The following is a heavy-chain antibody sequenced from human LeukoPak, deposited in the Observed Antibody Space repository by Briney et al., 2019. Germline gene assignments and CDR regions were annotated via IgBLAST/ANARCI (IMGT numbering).Heavy chain of an antibody. D-gene: IGHD3-16*01. Sequence: SETLSLTCTVSGGSLSGFYWSWIRQLPGKGLEWIGYIFYSGSAYYNPSLKSRVSLSVDTSKNQFSLKLSSVSAADTAVFYCARVSAGSVILDPWGQGTLVTVSS. CDR2: IFYSGSA. CDR3: ARVSAGSVILDP. CDR1: GGSLSGFY. J-gene: IGHJ5*02. V-gene: IGHV4-31*03.